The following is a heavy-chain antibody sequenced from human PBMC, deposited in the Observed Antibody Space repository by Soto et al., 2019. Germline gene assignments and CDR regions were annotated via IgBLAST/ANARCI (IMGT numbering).Heavy chain of an antibody. J-gene: IGHJ4*02. CDR1: GGSFSGYY. D-gene: IGHD2-15*01. CDR3: ASLLYYSHY. CDR2: INHSGST. V-gene: IGHV4-34*01. Sequence: QVQLQQWGAGLLKPSETLSLTCAVYGGSFSGYYWSWIRQPPGKGLEWIGEINHSGSTNYNPSLTXRXTXXVDTSKNQFSLKLSSVTAADTAVYYCASLLYYSHYWGQGTLVTVSS.